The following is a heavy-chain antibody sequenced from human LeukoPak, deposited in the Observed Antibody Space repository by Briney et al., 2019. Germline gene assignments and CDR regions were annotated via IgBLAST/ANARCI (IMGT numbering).Heavy chain of an antibody. CDR2: INHSGST. Sequence: SSETLSLTCAVYGGSFSGYYWSWIRQPPGKGLEWIGEINHSGSTNYNPSLKSRVTISVDRSKNQFSLQLTSVTAADTAVYYCARAFRRRPDIVLVPAASNWGQGTLVIVSS. D-gene: IGHD2-2*01. J-gene: IGHJ4*02. V-gene: IGHV4-34*01. CDR1: GGSFSGYY. CDR3: ARAFRRRPDIVLVPAASN.